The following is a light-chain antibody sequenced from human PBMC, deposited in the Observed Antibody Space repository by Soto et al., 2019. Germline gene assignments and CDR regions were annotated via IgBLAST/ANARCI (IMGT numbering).Light chain of an antibody. Sequence: AIQLTQSPSSVSASVGDRITITCRASQDIHTFLAWYQQKPGKAPQLLIYKASTLQIGVTSRFSGSGSGTDFTLTSSNLQPEDFATYSCQQFYIFPVTFGQGTRLEIK. CDR3: QQFYIFPVT. CDR1: QDIHTF. V-gene: IGKV1-13*02. J-gene: IGKJ5*01. CDR2: KAS.